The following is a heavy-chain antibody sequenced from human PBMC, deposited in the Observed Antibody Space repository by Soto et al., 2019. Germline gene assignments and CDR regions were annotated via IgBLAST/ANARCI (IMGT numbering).Heavy chain of an antibody. J-gene: IGHJ4*02. Sequence: QVQLEQSGAEVKKPGASVKVSCKASGYTFTNLYIHWVRQGPGQGPEWMGTINPSGGKTDYAQKFKGRVTLTSDTPTSTVYMELRSLRSEDTAIYYCARDEYHYGSGSSYSTLDDWGQGTLVTVSS. CDR1: GYTFTNLY. V-gene: IGHV1-46*01. D-gene: IGHD3-10*01. CDR2: INPSGGKT. CDR3: ARDEYHYGSGSSYSTLDD.